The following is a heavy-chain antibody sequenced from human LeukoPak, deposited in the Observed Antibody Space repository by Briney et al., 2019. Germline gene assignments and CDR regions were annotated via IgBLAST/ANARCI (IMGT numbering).Heavy chain of an antibody. CDR3: ARVNSGDFDY. Sequence: GGSLRLSCAASGFSVSGNYMSWVRQAPGKGLEWISVIFNDGLTYYADSVKGRFTISRDTSKNTLYLQMNSLTADDTAVFYCARVNSGDFDYWGQGTLVTVSS. V-gene: IGHV3-53*01. D-gene: IGHD1-26*01. CDR2: IFNDGLT. J-gene: IGHJ4*02. CDR1: GFSVSGNY.